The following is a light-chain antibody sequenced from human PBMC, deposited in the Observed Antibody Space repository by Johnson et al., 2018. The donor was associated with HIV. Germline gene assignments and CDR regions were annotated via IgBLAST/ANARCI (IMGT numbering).Light chain of an antibody. CDR1: SSNIGNNY. J-gene: IGLJ1*01. CDR2: DNN. CDR3: GTWDSSLSAYV. V-gene: IGLV1-51*01. Sequence: QSVLTQPPSVSAAPGQKVTISCSGSSSNIGNNYVSWYQQLPGTAPKRLIYDNNKLPSGIPDRFSGSKSGTSSTLGITGLQTGDEADYYCGTWDSSLSAYVFGTGNKVTVL.